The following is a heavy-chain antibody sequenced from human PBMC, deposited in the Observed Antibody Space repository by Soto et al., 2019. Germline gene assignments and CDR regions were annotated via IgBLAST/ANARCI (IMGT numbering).Heavy chain of an antibody. V-gene: IGHV4-39*01. J-gene: IGHJ4*02. CDR3: ARPYFSSSSMFDY. D-gene: IGHD6-6*01. Sequence: CLTCTVSGDSISSSTYYWGWIRQPPGKGLEWIGCIYHTGTTYYNPSLKSRVTISVDTSKNQFSLKLSSVTAADTAVYYCARPYFSSSSMFDYWGQGTLVTVSS. CDR1: GDSISSSTYY. CDR2: IYHTGTT.